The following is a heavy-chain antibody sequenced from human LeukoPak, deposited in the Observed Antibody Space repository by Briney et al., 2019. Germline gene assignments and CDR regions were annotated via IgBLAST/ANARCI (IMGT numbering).Heavy chain of an antibody. V-gene: IGHV4-34*01. CDR3: ARGLEGRVIAVAYFDY. CDR2: INHSGST. Sequence: SETLSLTCAAYGGSFSGYYWSWIRQPPGKGLEWIGEINHSGSTNYNPSLKSRVTISVDTSKNQFSLKLSSVTAADTAVYYCARGLEGRVIAVAYFDYWGQGTLVAVSS. J-gene: IGHJ4*02. D-gene: IGHD6-19*01. CDR1: GGSFSGYY.